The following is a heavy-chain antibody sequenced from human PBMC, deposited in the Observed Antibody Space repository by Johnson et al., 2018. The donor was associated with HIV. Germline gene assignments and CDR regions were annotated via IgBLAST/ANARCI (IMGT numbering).Heavy chain of an antibody. CDR1: GFTFSSYW. CDR2: IKQDGGSS. Sequence: MQLVESGGGVVQPGGSLRLSCAASGFTFSSYWMSWVRQAPGKGLEWVANIKQDGGSSYSAHSVKGRFTISRDNSKNTLYLQMNSLRAEDTAVYYCAKDVELHGAFDIWGQGTMVTVSS. V-gene: IGHV3-7*05. CDR3: AKDVELHGAFDI. D-gene: IGHD1-26*01. J-gene: IGHJ3*02.